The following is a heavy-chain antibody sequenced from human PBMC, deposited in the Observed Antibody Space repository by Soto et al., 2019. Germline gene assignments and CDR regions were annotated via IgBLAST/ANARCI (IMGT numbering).Heavy chain of an antibody. CDR2: INPNSGGT. V-gene: IGHV1-2*04. CDR3: ARPRLDYDYVYAFDI. Sequence: GASVKVSCKASGYTFTGYYMHWVRQAPGQGLEWMGWINPNSGGTNYAQKFQGWVTMTRDTSISTAYMELSRLRSDDTAVYYCARPRLDYDYVYAFDIWGQGTMVTVSS. J-gene: IGHJ3*02. CDR1: GYTFTGYY. D-gene: IGHD3-16*01.